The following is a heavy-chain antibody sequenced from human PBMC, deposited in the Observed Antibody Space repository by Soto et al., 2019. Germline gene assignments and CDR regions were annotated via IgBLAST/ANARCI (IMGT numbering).Heavy chain of an antibody. V-gene: IGHV6-1*01. Sequence: SQTLSLTCAISGDSVSSNSAALNWIRQSPSRGLEWLGRTYYRSKWYNDYAVSVKSRITINPDTSKNQFSLQLNSVTPEDTAVYYCAREGYYYDSSGYYSHVGFDYWGQGTLVTVSS. CDR3: AREGYYYDSSGYYSHVGFDY. CDR1: GDSVSSNSAA. CDR2: TYYRSKWYN. D-gene: IGHD3-22*01. J-gene: IGHJ4*02.